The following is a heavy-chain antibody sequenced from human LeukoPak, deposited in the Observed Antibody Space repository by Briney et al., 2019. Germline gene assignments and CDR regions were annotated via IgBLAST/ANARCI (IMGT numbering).Heavy chain of an antibody. V-gene: IGHV1-2*02. J-gene: IGHJ6*03. CDR3: ARDLFGVTTYYYYYYMDV. CDR2: INPNSGGT. Sequence: GASVKVSCKASGYTFTDNYMHWVRQAPGQGLEWMGWINPNSGGTNYAQKFQGRVTMTRDTSISTAYMELSRLRSDDTAVYYCARDLFGVTTYYYYYYMDVWGKGTTVTVSS. CDR1: GYTFTDNY. D-gene: IGHD4-17*01.